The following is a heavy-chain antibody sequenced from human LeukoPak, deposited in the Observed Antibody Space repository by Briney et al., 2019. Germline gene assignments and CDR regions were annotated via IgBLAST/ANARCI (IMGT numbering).Heavy chain of an antibody. CDR3: ARAGIVVVPAASGSGWFDP. CDR1: GGSISSGSYY. J-gene: IGHJ5*02. CDR2: IYTSGST. Sequence: PSQTLSLTCTVSGGSISSGSYYWSWIRQPAGKGLEWIGRIYTSGSTNYNPSPKSRVTISVDTSKNQFSLKLSSVTAADTAVYYCARAGIVVVPAASGSGWFDPWGQGTLVTVSS. D-gene: IGHD2-2*01. V-gene: IGHV4-61*02.